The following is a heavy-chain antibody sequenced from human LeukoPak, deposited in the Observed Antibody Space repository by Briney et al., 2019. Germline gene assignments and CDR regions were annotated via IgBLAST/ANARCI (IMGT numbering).Heavy chain of an antibody. CDR3: ARQYGSGSLDY. CDR2: IYPGDSDI. D-gene: IGHD3-10*01. V-gene: IGHV5-51*01. J-gene: IGHJ4*02. Sequence: GESLKISCKGSEYSFTSYWIGWVRQTPGKGLEWMGIIYPGDSDIRYSPSFQGQVTISADKSITTVYLQWSSLKASDTAMYYCARQYGSGSLDYWGQGTLVTVSS. CDR1: EYSFTSYW.